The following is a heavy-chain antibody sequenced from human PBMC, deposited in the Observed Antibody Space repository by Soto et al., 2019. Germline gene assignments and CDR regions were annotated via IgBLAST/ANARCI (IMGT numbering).Heavy chain of an antibody. V-gene: IGHV3-7*01. Sequence: GGSLRLSCAASGFTFSSYWMSWVRQAPGKGLEWVANIKQDGSEKYYVDSVKGRCTISRDNAKNSLYLQMNSLRAEDTAVYYCARDRATVVTHAFDIWGQGTMVTVSS. CDR3: ARDRATVVTHAFDI. CDR2: IKQDGSEK. D-gene: IGHD4-17*01. CDR1: GFTFSSYW. J-gene: IGHJ3*02.